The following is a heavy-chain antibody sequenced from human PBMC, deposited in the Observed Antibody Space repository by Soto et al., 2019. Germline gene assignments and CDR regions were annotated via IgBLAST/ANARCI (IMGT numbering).Heavy chain of an antibody. Sequence: ASVKVSCKVSGYTLTELSMHWVRQAPGKGLEWMGGFDPEDGETIYAQKFQGRVTMTEDTSTDTAYMELSSLRSEDTAVYYCVTESVWEPTDAFDIWGQGTMVTVSS. V-gene: IGHV1-24*01. J-gene: IGHJ3*02. D-gene: IGHD3-16*01. CDR3: VTESVWEPTDAFDI. CDR2: FDPEDGET. CDR1: GYTLTELS.